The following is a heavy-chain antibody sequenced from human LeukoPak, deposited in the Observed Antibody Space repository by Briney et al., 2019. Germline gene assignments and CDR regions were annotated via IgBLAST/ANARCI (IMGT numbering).Heavy chain of an antibody. J-gene: IGHJ4*02. CDR2: ISYDGSNK. Sequence: PGRSLRLSCAASGFTFSSYAMHWVRQAPGKGLEWVAVISYDGSNKYYADSVKGRFTISRDNSKNTLYLQMNSLRAEDTAVYYCESDEYSSSSYWGQGTLVTVSS. CDR1: GFTFSSYA. D-gene: IGHD6-6*01. CDR3: ESDEYSSSSY. V-gene: IGHV3-30*04.